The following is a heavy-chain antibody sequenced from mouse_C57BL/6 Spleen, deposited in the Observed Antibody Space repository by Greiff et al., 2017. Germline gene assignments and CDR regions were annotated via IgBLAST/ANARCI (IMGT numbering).Heavy chain of an antibody. CDR1: GYAFSSSW. CDR2: IYPGDGDT. V-gene: IGHV1-82*01. CDR3: ARWDYDYFDY. D-gene: IGHD2-4*01. Sequence: VQLQQSGPELVKPGASVKISCKASGYAFSSSWMNWVKQRPGKGLEWIGRIYPGDGDTNYNGTFKGKATLTADKSSSTAYMQLSSLTSEDSAVYFCARWDYDYFDYWGQGTTLTVSS. J-gene: IGHJ2*01.